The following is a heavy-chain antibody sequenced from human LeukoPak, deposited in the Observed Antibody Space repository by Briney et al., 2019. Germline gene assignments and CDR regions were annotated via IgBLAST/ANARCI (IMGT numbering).Heavy chain of an antibody. J-gene: IGHJ4*02. CDR3: TRRAYCGDDCYSGLDY. CDR1: GFTFSGSV. V-gene: IGHV3-73*01. D-gene: IGHD2-21*02. Sequence: GGSLRLSCAASGFTFSGSVMHWVRQPSGKGLEWVGRIRSKTNNDATAYAASVKGRFTIYRDDSKNAAYLQMNSLKIEDTAVYFCTRRAYCGDDCYSGLDYWGQGTLVTVSS. CDR2: IRSKTNNDAT.